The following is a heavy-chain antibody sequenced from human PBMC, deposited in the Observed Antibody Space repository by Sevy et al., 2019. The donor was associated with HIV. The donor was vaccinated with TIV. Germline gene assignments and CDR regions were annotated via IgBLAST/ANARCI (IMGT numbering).Heavy chain of an antibody. Sequence: ASVKVSCKTSGYTFTNYRISWVRQAPGQGLEWMGWISAFNGDTKYAQNLQGRVTMITDTSTSTAYMELRSLRSDDTAVYYCARAYCSGGSCYSLAYWGQGTLVTVSS. J-gene: IGHJ4*02. D-gene: IGHD2-15*01. V-gene: IGHV1-18*01. CDR3: ARAYCSGGSCYSLAY. CDR1: GYTFTNYR. CDR2: ISAFNGDT.